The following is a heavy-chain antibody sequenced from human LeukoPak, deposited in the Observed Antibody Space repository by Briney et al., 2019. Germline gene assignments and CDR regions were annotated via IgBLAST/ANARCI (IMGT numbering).Heavy chain of an antibody. Sequence: GGSLRLSCAASGFTFSSYGMHWVRQAPGKGLEWVAVIWYDGSNKYYADSVKGRFTISRDNSKNTLYLQMNSLRAEDTAVYYCARDLITMTHYYYYGMDVWGQGTMVTVSS. CDR2: IWYDGSNK. V-gene: IGHV3-33*01. CDR3: ARDLITMTHYYYYGMDV. CDR1: GFTFSSYG. D-gene: IGHD3-22*01. J-gene: IGHJ6*02.